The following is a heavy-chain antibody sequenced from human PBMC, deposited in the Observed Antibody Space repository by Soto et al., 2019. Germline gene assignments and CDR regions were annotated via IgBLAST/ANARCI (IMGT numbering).Heavy chain of an antibody. CDR1: GFTFSSYA. J-gene: IGHJ4*02. CDR2: ISGSGGST. CDR3: AKDGGSGYDADFDY. Sequence: EVQLLESGGGLVQPGGSLRLSCAASGFTFSSYAMSWVRQAPGKGLEWVSAISGSGGSTYYADSVKGRFTISRDNSKNTLYLKRNSLRAEDTAVYYCAKDGGSGYDADFDYWGQGTLVTVSS. V-gene: IGHV3-23*01. D-gene: IGHD5-12*01.